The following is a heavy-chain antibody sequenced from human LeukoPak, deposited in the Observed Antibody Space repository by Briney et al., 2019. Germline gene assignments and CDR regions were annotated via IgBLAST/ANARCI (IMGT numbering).Heavy chain of an antibody. D-gene: IGHD4-23*01. J-gene: IGHJ5*02. V-gene: IGHV3-49*04. CDR1: GFTFGDYA. CDR2: IRSKTSGGTT. CDR3: TRGSGGNSVRAMA. Sequence: GGSLRLSCTASGFTFGDYAMSWVRQAPGKGLEWVGFIRSKTSGGTTEYAASVKGRFTISRDDSKSIAYLQMNGLKTEDTAVYYCTRGSGGNSVRAMAWGQGTLVTVSS.